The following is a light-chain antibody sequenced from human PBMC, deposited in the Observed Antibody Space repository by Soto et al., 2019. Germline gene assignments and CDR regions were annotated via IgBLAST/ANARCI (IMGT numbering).Light chain of an antibody. V-gene: IGKV1-9*01. CDR2: AAS. CDR1: QGVSSY. Sequence: IQLTQSPSSLSASVGDRVTISCRASQGVSSYLAWYQQKPGKSPKLLIYAASTLQNGVPSRFIGSGSGTDFTLTISSLRPEDFATCYCQQLNSYPPWTFGQGTKLESK. CDR3: QQLNSYPPWT. J-gene: IGKJ1*01.